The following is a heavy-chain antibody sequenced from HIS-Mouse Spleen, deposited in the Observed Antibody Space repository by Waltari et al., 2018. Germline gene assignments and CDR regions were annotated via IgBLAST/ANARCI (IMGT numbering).Heavy chain of an antibody. CDR1: GFTFDDYA. J-gene: IGHJ4*02. CDR2: ISWNSGSI. CDR3: AKDLRPAYSSSPYFDY. D-gene: IGHD6-6*01. V-gene: IGHV3-9*01. Sequence: EVQLVESGGGLVQPGRSLRLSCAASGFTFDDYAMHWVRQAPGKGLEWVSGISWNSGSIGYADSVKGRFTISRDNAKNSLYLQMNSLRAEDTALYYCAKDLRPAYSSSPYFDYWGQGTLVTVSS.